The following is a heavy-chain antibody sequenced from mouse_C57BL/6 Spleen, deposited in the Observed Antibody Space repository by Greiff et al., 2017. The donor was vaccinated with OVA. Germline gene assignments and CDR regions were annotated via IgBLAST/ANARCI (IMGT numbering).Heavy chain of an antibody. Sequence: VQLKESGEGLVKPGGSLKLSCAASGFTFSSYAMSWVRQTPEKRLEWVAYISSGGDYIYYADTVKGRFTISRDNARNTLYLQMSSLKSEDTAMYYCTRERTGTGTYFDYWGQGTTLTVSS. CDR3: TRERTGTGTYFDY. D-gene: IGHD4-1*01. J-gene: IGHJ2*01. CDR2: ISSGGDYI. CDR1: GFTFSSYA. V-gene: IGHV5-9-1*02.